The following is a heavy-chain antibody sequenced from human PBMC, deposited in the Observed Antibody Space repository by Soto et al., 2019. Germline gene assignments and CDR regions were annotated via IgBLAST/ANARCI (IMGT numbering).Heavy chain of an antibody. CDR2: ISAYNGET. CDR1: GYTFSNYG. D-gene: IGHD1-26*01. J-gene: IGHJ4*02. V-gene: IGHV1-18*01. Sequence: QVHLVQSGPEVKKPGASAKVSCKASGYTFSNYGISWMRQVPGQGLEWMGWISAYNGETKYAQKFQGRVTMTTEISTNTAYMELGSLRSDDTAVYYCASASGTGVGTTSYWGPGTLVTVSS. CDR3: ASASGTGVGTTSY.